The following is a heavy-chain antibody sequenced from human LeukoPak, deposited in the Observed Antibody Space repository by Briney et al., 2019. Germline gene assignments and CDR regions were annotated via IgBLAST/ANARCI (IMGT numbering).Heavy chain of an antibody. J-gene: IGHJ4*02. CDR2: IYTSGST. CDR1: GYSISSGYY. V-gene: IGHV4-61*02. D-gene: IGHD3-3*01. Sequence: SETLSLTCTVSGYSISSGYYWGWIRQPAGKGLEWIGRIYTSGSTNYNPSLKSRVTISVDTSKNQFSLKLSSVTAADTAVYYCAKDTIFGEGYWGQGTLVTVSS. CDR3: AKDTIFGEGY.